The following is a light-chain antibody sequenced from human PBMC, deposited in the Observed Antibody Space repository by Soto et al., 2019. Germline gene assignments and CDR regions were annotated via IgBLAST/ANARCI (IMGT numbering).Light chain of an antibody. V-gene: IGLV2-14*01. J-gene: IGLJ1*01. Sequence: QSALTQPASVSGSPGQSITISCTGTSSDVDTYNYVSWYQQHSGKAPKLMIYEVSNRPSGVSNRFSGSKSGNTASLTISGLQAEDEADYYCSAYTSSLTLYVFGSGTKLTVL. CDR3: SAYTSSLTLYV. CDR2: EVS. CDR1: SSDVDTYNY.